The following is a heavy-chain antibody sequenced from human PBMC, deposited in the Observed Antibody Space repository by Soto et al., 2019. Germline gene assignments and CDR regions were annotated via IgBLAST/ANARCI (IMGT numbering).Heavy chain of an antibody. CDR2: SSNSGSFT. CDR3: VRSGDNYNLLDY. V-gene: IGHV3-11*06. D-gene: IGHD1-1*01. CDR1: GFTLSDHY. Sequence: GGSLRLSCAASGFTLSDHYMSWIRLAPGKGLEWIGYSSNSGSFTRYADSVKGRFSISRDNAKNSLYLQINSLRGDDTAIYYCVRSGDNYNLLDYWGQGTLVTVSS. J-gene: IGHJ4*02.